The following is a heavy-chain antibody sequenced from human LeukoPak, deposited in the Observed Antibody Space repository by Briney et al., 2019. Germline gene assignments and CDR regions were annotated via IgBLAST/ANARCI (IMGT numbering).Heavy chain of an antibody. CDR3: LREGAYSSPDY. J-gene: IGHJ4*02. V-gene: IGHV3-66*02. CDR2: IYRDEST. Sequence: PGGSLRLSCAASGFTVSSNYMNWVRQAPGKGLEWVSVIYRDESTYYADSVKGRFTISRDNSKNTLYLQMNSLRADDTAVYYCLREGAYSSPDYWGQGTLVTVSS. D-gene: IGHD6-19*01. CDR1: GFTVSSNY.